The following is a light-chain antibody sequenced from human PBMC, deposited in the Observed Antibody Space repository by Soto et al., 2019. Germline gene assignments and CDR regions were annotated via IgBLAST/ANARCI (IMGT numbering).Light chain of an antibody. CDR1: TSDVGGYNY. CDR2: DVS. Sequence: QSALTQPASVSGSPGQSITLSCTGTTSDVGGYNYVSWYQQHPGKAPKLMIYDVSNRHSGVSNRFSGSKSGNTASLTISGRQAEDEADYYCRSYTSSSPYVFGPGTKLTVL. J-gene: IGLJ1*01. V-gene: IGLV2-14*01. CDR3: RSYTSSSPYV.